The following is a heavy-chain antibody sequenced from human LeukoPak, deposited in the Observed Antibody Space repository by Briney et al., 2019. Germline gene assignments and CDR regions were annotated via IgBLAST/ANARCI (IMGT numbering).Heavy chain of an antibody. V-gene: IGHV3-33*01. CDR3: ARESVVTPALDY. CDR1: GFTFSSYG. CDR2: IWYDGSNK. Sequence: GGSLRLSCAASGFTFSSYGMHWVRQAPGKGLEWVAVIWYDGSNKYYADSVKGRFTISRDNSKNTLYLQMNSLRAEDTAVYYCARESVVTPALDYWGQETLVTVSS. D-gene: IGHD2-21*02. J-gene: IGHJ4*02.